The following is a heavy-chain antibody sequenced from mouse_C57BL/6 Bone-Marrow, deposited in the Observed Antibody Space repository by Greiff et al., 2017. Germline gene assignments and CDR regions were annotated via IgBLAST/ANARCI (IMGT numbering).Heavy chain of an antibody. CDR1: GYTFTSYT. Sequence: VQLQQSGAELARPGASVQMSCKASGYTFTSYTMHWVKQRPGQGLEWIGYLNPSSGYTKYNQKFKDKATLTAAKSSSTASMQLSSLTSEDSAVCNCARGRNGNFDYWGQGTTRTVSS. D-gene: IGHD2-1*01. CDR2: LNPSSGYT. CDR3: ARGRNGNFDY. V-gene: IGHV1-4*01. J-gene: IGHJ2*01.